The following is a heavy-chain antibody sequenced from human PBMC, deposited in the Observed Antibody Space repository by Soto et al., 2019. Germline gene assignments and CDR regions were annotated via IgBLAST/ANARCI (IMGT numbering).Heavy chain of an antibody. Sequence: QVQLVQSGAEVKKPGASVKVSCKASGYTFTGYYMHWVRQAPGQGLEWMGWINPNSGGTNYAQKFQGWVTMTRDTSISTAYMELSRLRSDDTAVYYCAREIIVGATFPYYDGMDVWGQGTTVTVSS. J-gene: IGHJ6*02. CDR3: AREIIVGATFPYYDGMDV. CDR1: GYTFTGYY. V-gene: IGHV1-2*04. CDR2: INPNSGGT. D-gene: IGHD1-26*01.